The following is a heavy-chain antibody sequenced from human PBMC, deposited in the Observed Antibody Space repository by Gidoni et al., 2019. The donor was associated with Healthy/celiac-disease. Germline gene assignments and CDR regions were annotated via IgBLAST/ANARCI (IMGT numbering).Heavy chain of an antibody. CDR1: GGSISSGDYY. CDR3: ARVGGGTELLWFGEFVSRYYFDY. J-gene: IGHJ4*02. CDR2: IYYSGST. D-gene: IGHD3-10*01. V-gene: IGHV4-30-4*01. Sequence: QVQLQESGPGLVKPSQTLSLTCTVSGGSISSGDYYWSWIRQPPGKGLVWIGYIYYSGSTYYNPSLKSRVTISVDTSKNQFSLKLSSVTAADTAVYYCARVGGGTELLWFGEFVSRYYFDYWGQGTLVTVSS.